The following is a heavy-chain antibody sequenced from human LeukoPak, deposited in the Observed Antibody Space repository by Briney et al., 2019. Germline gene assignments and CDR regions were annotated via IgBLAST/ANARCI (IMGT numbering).Heavy chain of an antibody. CDR3: TKDIGIVAHDASDI. D-gene: IGHD5-12*01. J-gene: IGHJ3*02. V-gene: IGHV3-23*01. CDR1: GFTFSSYW. CDR2: ISGSGGST. Sequence: GGSLRLSCAASGFTFSSYWMSWVRQAPGKRLEWVSSISGSGGSTFYAASVKGRFTISRDNSKTKVYLQMNSLRAEDTAVYYCTKDIGIVAHDASDIWGQGTMVTVSS.